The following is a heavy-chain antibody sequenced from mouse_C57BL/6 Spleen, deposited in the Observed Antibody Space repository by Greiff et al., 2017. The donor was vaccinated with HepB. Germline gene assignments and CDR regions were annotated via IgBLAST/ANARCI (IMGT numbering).Heavy chain of an antibody. J-gene: IGHJ2*01. V-gene: IGHV1-26*01. Sequence: EVQLQQSGPELVKPGASVKISCKASGYTFTDYYMNWVKQSHGKSLEWIGDINPNNGGTSYNQKFKGKATLTVDKSSSTAYMELRSLTSEDSAVYYCARLWLLTLIDDWGQGTTLTVSS. CDR1: GYTFTDYY. D-gene: IGHD2-3*01. CDR3: ARLWLLTLIDD. CDR2: INPNNGGT.